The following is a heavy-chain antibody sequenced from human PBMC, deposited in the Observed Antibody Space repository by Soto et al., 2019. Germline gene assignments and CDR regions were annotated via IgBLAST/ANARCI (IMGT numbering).Heavy chain of an antibody. CDR1: GYTFTSYY. CDR2: INPSGGST. J-gene: IGHJ6*02. D-gene: IGHD2-8*02. CDR3: ATAGTGYYYYGLDV. Sequence: GASVKVSCKASGYTFTSYYMHWVRQAPGQGLEWMGIINPSGGSTSYAQKFQGRVTMTEDTSTDTAYMELSSLRSEDTAVYYCATAGTGYYYYGLDVWGQGTTVTVSS. V-gene: IGHV1-46*01.